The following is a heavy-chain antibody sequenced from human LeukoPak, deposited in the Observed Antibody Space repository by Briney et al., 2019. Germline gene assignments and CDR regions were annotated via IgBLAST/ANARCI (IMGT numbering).Heavy chain of an antibody. CDR2: IYYSGST. V-gene: IGHV4-59*01. D-gene: IGHD4-23*01. CDR1: GGSISSYY. J-gene: IGHJ4*02. Sequence: SETLSLTCTVSGGSISSYYWSWIRQPPGKGLEWIGYIYYSGSTNYNPSLKSRVTISVDTSKNQFSLKLSPVTAADTAVYYCAGYGGAAFDYWGQGTLVTVSS. CDR3: AGYGGAAFDY.